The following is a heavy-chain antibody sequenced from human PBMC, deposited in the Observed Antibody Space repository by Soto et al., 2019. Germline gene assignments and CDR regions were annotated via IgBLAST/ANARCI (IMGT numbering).Heavy chain of an antibody. D-gene: IGHD3-22*01. Sequence: PSETLSLTYTVSGGSIRNSSYCRSWIRQPPGKGLEWIGYIYYSGSTYSNPSLKSRVTISIDTSKNHISLNLRSVTAADTAVYYCARDTYYEDDSYWEDYFDPWGQGALVTVPS. CDR1: GGSIRNSSYC. CDR2: IYYSGST. V-gene: IGHV4-61*03. J-gene: IGHJ5*02. CDR3: ARDTYYEDDSYWEDYFDP.